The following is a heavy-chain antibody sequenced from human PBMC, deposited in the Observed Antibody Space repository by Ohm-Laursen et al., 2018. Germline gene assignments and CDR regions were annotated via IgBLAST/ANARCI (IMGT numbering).Heavy chain of an antibody. Sequence: SLRLSCTASGFTFSSYAMSWVRQAPGKGLECVSAISGSGGSTYYADSVKGRFTISRDNSKNTLYLQMNSLRAEDTAVYYCATGYSNTWYQHWGQGTLVTVSS. CDR2: ISGSGGST. J-gene: IGHJ1*01. V-gene: IGHV3-23*01. CDR3: ATGYSNTWYQH. CDR1: GFTFSSYA. D-gene: IGHD6-13*01.